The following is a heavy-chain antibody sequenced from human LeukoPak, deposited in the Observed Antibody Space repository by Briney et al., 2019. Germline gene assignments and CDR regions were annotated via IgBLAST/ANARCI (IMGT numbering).Heavy chain of an antibody. CDR3: AAVSHYYDSSGYYLDHDAFDI. D-gene: IGHD3-22*01. CDR1: GGSICSSSYY. CDR2: IYYSGRT. Sequence: SETLSLTCTVSGGSICSSSYYWGWIRQPPGKGLEWIGSIYYSGRTYYNPSLKSRVTISVDTSKNQFSLKLSSVTAADTAVYYCAAVSHYYDSSGYYLDHDAFDIWGQGTMVTVSS. J-gene: IGHJ3*02. V-gene: IGHV4-39*01.